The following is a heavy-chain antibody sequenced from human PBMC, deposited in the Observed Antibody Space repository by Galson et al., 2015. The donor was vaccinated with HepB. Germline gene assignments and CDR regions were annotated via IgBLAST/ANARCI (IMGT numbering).Heavy chain of an antibody. V-gene: IGHV3-30*04. D-gene: IGHD6-13*01. CDR1: GFTFSSYA. J-gene: IGHJ2*01. CDR3: ARVNLRRGSSWYAHDWYFDL. Sequence: SLRLSCAASGFTFSSYAMHWVRQAPGKGLEWVAVISYDGSNKYYADSVKGRFTISRDNSKNTLYLQMNSLRAEDTAVYYCARVNLRRGSSWYAHDWYFDLWGRGTLVTVSS. CDR2: ISYDGSNK.